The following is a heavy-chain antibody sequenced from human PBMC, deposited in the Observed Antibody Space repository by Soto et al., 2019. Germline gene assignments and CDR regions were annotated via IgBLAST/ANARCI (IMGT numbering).Heavy chain of an antibody. J-gene: IGHJ1*01. CDR2: ISAYNGNT. Sequence: ASVKVSCKASGYIFTTYGITWVRQAPGQGLEWMGWISAYNGNTKYAQKLQGRVTMTTDTSTSTAYMELRSLRSDDTAVYYCARDSRGWMTTVVTDFQHWGQGTLVTVSS. D-gene: IGHD4-17*01. V-gene: IGHV1-18*01. CDR3: ARDSRGWMTTVVTDFQH. CDR1: GYIFTTYG.